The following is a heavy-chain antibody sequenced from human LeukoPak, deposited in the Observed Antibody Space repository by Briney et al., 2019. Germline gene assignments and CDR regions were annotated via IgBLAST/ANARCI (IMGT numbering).Heavy chain of an antibody. CDR3: ARDRTRYYYYSYMDV. D-gene: IGHD1-14*01. CDR1: EYTFTGYY. CDR2: INPNSGDT. Sequence: ASVKVSCKTSEYTFTGYYMHWVRQAPGQGLEWMGWINPNSGDTNYAQKFQGRVTMTRDTSISTAYMGLSRLRSDDTAVYYCARDRTRYYYYSYMDVWGKGTAVTISS. V-gene: IGHV1-2*02. J-gene: IGHJ6*03.